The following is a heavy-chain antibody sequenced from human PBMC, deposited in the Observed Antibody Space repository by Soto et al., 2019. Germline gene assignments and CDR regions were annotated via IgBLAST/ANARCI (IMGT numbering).Heavy chain of an antibody. V-gene: IGHV3-30-3*01. J-gene: IGHJ4*02. CDR2: ISYDGSNK. D-gene: IGHD5-18*01. CDR1: GFTFSSYA. Sequence: PGGSLRLSCAASGFTFSSYAMHWVRQAPGKGLEWVAVISYDGSNKYYADSVKGRFTISRDNSKNTLYLQMNSLRAEGTAVYYCARLPPSNVDTAMVDYWGQGTLVTVSS. CDR3: ARLPPSNVDTAMVDY.